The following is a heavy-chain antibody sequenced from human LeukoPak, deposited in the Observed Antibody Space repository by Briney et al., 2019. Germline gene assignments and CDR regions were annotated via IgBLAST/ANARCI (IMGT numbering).Heavy chain of an antibody. Sequence: PGGSLRLSCAASGFTFSSYEMNWVRQAPGKGLEWVSYISSSGSTIYYADSVKGRFTISRDNAKNSLYPQMNSLRAEDTAVYYCARESRGGWLVAYYFDYWGQGTLVTVSS. CDR3: ARESRGGWLVAYYFDY. J-gene: IGHJ4*02. V-gene: IGHV3-48*03. CDR1: GFTFSSYE. CDR2: ISSSGSTI. D-gene: IGHD6-19*01.